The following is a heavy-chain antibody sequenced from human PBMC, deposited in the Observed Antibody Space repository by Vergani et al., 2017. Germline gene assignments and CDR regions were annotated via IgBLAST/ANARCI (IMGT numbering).Heavy chain of an antibody. CDR3: ARGSYGDYGVFDY. V-gene: IGHV3-7*01. CDR2: IKQDGSEK. Sequence: EVQLVESGGGLVQPGGSLRLSCAASGFTFSSYWMSWVRQAPGKVLEWVANIKQDGSEKYYVDSVKGRFTISRDNAKNSLYLQMNSLRAEDTAVYYCARGSYGDYGVFDYWGQGTLVTVSS. J-gene: IGHJ4*02. CDR1: GFTFSSYW. D-gene: IGHD4-17*01.